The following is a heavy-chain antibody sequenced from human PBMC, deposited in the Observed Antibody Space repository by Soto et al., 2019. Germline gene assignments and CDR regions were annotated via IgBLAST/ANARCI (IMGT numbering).Heavy chain of an antibody. CDR1: GDSISSSNYY. CDR2: IYYSGST. CDR3: ARHFCSGGTCYFVFDL. Sequence: SETLSLTCSVSGDSISSSNYYWGWIRQPPGKGLEWIGSIYYSGSTNYNPSLKSRVTVSGDTSKNQVSLKLSSVTAADTAVYYCARHFCSGGTCYFVFDLWGQGTLVTVSS. V-gene: IGHV4-39*01. J-gene: IGHJ4*02. D-gene: IGHD2-15*01.